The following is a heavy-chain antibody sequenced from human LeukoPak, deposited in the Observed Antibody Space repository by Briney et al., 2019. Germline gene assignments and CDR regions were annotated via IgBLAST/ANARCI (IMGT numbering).Heavy chain of an antibody. CDR2: IYYSGST. D-gene: IGHD3-10*01. Sequence: SETLSLTCTVSGGSISSSSYYWGWIRQPPGKGLEWIGSIYYSGSTYYNPSLKRRVTISVDTPKNQFSLKLSSVTAADTAVYYCARLTMVQGVIITDYFDYWGQGTRVTVSS. CDR1: GGSISSSSYY. CDR3: ARLTMVQGVIITDYFDY. J-gene: IGHJ4*02. V-gene: IGHV4-39*01.